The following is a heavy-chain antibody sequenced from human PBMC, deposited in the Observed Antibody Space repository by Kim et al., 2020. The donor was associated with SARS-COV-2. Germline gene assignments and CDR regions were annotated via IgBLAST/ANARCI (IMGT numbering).Heavy chain of an antibody. D-gene: IGHD3-9*01. CDR2: ISSSSSYI. V-gene: IGHV3-21*01. CDR3: ARDLIILTGFLFSEPKHYYYYGMDV. J-gene: IGHJ6*02. CDR1: GFTFSSYS. Sequence: GGSLRLSCAASGFTFSSYSMNWVRQAPGKGLEWVSSISSSSSYIYYADSVKGRFTISRDNAKNSLYLQMNSLRAEDTAVYYCARDLIILTGFLFSEPKHYYYYGMDVWGQGTTVTVSS.